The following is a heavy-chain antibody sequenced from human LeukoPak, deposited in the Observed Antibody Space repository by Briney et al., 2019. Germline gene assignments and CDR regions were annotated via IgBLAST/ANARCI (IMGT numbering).Heavy chain of an antibody. Sequence: SSSTIYYADSVKGRFTISRDNAKNSLYLQMNSLRAEDTAVYYCARDPVEIWFGEFYYYMDVWGKGTTVTVSS. D-gene: IGHD3-10*01. CDR3: ARDPVEIWFGEFYYYMDV. V-gene: IGHV3-48*04. J-gene: IGHJ6*03. CDR2: SSSTI.